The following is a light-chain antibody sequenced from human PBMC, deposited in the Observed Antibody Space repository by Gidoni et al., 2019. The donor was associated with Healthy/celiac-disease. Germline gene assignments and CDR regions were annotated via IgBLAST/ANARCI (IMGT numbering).Light chain of an antibody. J-gene: IGLJ2*01. CDR1: SSDVGSYNL. CDR3: CSYAGSSTPHVV. Sequence: QSALTQPASVSGSPGPSIPISCTGTSSDVGSYNLVSWYQQHPGKAPKLMIYEGSKRPSGVSNRFSGSKSGNTASLTISGLQAEDEADYYCCSYAGSSTPHVVFGGGTKLTVL. CDR2: EGS. V-gene: IGLV2-23*01.